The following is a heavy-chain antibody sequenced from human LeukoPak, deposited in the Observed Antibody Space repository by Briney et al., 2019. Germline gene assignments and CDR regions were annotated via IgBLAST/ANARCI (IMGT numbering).Heavy chain of an antibody. Sequence: GGSLRLSCAASGFTFTAYWMDWVRRVPRKGLVWVSRIDTDGSSKTYADSVKGRFTISRDNAENTLYLQMNSLRAEDTAVYYCTRDIGGPVDFWGQGTLVTVSS. CDR2: IDTDGSSK. J-gene: IGHJ4*02. V-gene: IGHV3-74*01. D-gene: IGHD3-16*01. CDR3: TRDIGGPVDF. CDR1: GFTFTAYW.